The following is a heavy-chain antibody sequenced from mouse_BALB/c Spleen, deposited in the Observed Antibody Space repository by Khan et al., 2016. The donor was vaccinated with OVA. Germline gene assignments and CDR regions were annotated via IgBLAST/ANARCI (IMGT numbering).Heavy chain of an antibody. D-gene: IGHD1-1*02. Sequence: EVQLQESGPGLVKPSQSLSLTCSVTVYSITSGYYWNWIRQFPGNKLEWMGYISYDGSKNYNPSLKNRISITRDTSKNQFFLKLNSVTTEDTATYYCTIEAERLGFAYWGQGTLVTVSA. V-gene: IGHV3-6*02. CDR3: TIEAERLGFAY. CDR1: VYSITSGYY. CDR2: ISYDGSK. J-gene: IGHJ3*01.